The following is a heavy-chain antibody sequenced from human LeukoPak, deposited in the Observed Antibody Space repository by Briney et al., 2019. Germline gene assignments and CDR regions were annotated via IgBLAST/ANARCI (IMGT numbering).Heavy chain of an antibody. Sequence: HTGGSLRLSCAVSGFTLNNYYIHWVRQSPGKGLEWVSVIYTRGSKYYADSLKGRIIISRDNSNNTVNLQLNSLRAEDTAVYYCARESPMVGDNYYGMDVWGQGTTVTVSS. CDR2: IYTRGSK. CDR3: ARESPMVGDNYYGMDV. CDR1: GFTLNNYY. J-gene: IGHJ6*02. D-gene: IGHD3-10*02. V-gene: IGHV3-66*01.